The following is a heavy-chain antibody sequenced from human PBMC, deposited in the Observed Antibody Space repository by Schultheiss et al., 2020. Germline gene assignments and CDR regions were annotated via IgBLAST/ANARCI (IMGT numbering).Heavy chain of an antibody. J-gene: IGHJ4*02. V-gene: IGHV3-13*04. CDR2: IGTAGDT. Sequence: GGSLRLSCAASGFTFSSYDMHWVRQATGKGLEWVSAIGTAGDTYYPGSVKGRFTISRENAKNSLYLQMNSLRAGDTAVYYCAKGRSGLMVRGPDYWGQGTLVTVTS. CDR1: GFTFSSYD. CDR3: AKGRSGLMVRGPDY. D-gene: IGHD3-10*01.